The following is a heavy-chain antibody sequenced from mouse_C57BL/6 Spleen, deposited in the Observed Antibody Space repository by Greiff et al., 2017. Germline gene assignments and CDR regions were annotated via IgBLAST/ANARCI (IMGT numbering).Heavy chain of an antibody. J-gene: IGHJ2*01. CDR2: IYPGSGST. CDR3: ARRYYFDY. CDR1: GYTFTSYW. Sequence: VQLQQPGAELVKPGASVKMSCKASGYTFTSYWITWVKQRPGQGLEWIGDIYPGSGSTNYNEKFKSKATLTVYTSSSTAYMQLSSLTSEDAAVYYCARRYYFDYWGQGTTLTVSS. V-gene: IGHV1-55*01.